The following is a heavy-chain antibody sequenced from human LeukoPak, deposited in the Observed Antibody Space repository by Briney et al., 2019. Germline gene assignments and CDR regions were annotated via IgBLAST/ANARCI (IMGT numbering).Heavy chain of an antibody. D-gene: IGHD6-19*01. CDR3: ARETVAGTYY. CDR2: ISSSSYI. Sequence: GGSLRLSCAASGFTFSSYSMNWVRQAPGKGLEWVSSISSSSYIYYADSVKGRFTISRDNAKNTLYLQMNSLRAEDTAVYYCARETVAGTYYWGQGTLVTVSS. CDR1: GFTFSSYS. J-gene: IGHJ4*02. V-gene: IGHV3-21*01.